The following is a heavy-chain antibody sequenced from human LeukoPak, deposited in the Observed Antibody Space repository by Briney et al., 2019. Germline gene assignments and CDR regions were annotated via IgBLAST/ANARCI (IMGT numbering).Heavy chain of an antibody. V-gene: IGHV3-30*03. D-gene: IGHD2-15*01. Sequence: GGSLRLSCAASGFTFSSYGMHWVRQAPGKGLEWVALISYDGSNKYYADSVKGRFTISRDNSKNTLYLQMNSLRAEDTAVYYCARVGGYYYGMDVWGQGTTVTVSS. J-gene: IGHJ6*02. CDR3: ARVGGYYYGMDV. CDR2: ISYDGSNK. CDR1: GFTFSSYG.